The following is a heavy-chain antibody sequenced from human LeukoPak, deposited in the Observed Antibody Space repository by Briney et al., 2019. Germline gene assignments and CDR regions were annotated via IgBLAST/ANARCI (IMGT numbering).Heavy chain of an antibody. CDR1: GFTFSSYA. J-gene: IGHJ5*02. D-gene: IGHD3-3*01. Sequence: GGSLRLSCAASGFTFSSYAMSWVRQAPGKGLEWVSAISGSGGSTYYAGSVKGRFTISRDNSKNTLYLQMNSLRAEDTAVYYCAKAGYDFWSGYFTAYWFDPWGQGTLVTVSS. CDR2: ISGSGGST. CDR3: AKAGYDFWSGYFTAYWFDP. V-gene: IGHV3-23*01.